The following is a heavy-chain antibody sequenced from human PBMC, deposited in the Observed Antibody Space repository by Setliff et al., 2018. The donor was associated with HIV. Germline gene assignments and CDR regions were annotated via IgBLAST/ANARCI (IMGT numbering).Heavy chain of an antibody. D-gene: IGHD6-6*01. J-gene: IGHJ4*02. CDR2: INVDGSSI. CDR3: ARLPQDVRSSIDF. Sequence: GGSLRLSCAASGFTFSNYWMGWVRQAPGKGLVWVSRINVDGSSISYADSVKGRFTISRDNAKNTLFLQMNSLRAEGTAVYYCARLPQDVRSSIDFWGQGTLVTVSS. CDR1: GFTFSNYW. V-gene: IGHV3-74*01.